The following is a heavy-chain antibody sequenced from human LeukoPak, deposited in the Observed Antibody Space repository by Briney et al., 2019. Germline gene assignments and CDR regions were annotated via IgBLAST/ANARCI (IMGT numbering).Heavy chain of an antibody. CDR2: ISGSGGST. D-gene: IGHD6-19*01. CDR1: GFTFSSYA. V-gene: IGHV3-23*01. J-gene: IGHJ4*02. CDR3: AKTNGSGWYQRTIDY. Sequence: PGGPLRLSCAASGFTFSSYAMSWVRQAPGKGLEWVSAISGSGGSTYYADSVKGRFTISRDNSKNTLYLQMNSLRAEDTAVYYCAKTNGSGWYQRTIDYWGQGTLVTVSS.